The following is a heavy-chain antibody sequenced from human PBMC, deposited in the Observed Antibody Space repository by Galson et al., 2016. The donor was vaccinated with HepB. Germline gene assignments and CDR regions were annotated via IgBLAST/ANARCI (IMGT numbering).Heavy chain of an antibody. CDR2: DSMDGRRK. J-gene: IGHJ4*02. D-gene: IGHD2/OR15-2a*01. Sequence: SLRLSCAASRFDFSNYWIHWVRQAPGKGLEWVAADSMDGRRKFYADSVKGRFTISRDNSNNMLFLQMSSLRVDDTAVYYCAKRHEYCPPVGCSVDSWGQGTLVSVSS. CDR3: AKRHEYCPPVGCSVDS. CDR1: RFDFSNYW. V-gene: IGHV3-30*18.